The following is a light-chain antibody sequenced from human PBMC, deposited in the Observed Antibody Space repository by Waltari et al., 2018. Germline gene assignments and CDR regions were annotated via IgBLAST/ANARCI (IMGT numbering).Light chain of an antibody. J-gene: IGLJ3*02. CDR2: VNTDGSH. CDR3: QTGGHGTWV. V-gene: IGLV4-69*01. CDR1: RGHSSNA. Sequence: QLVVTHSPSASASLGAPVKLTCTLSRGHSSNAIAWLQQQPQKGPRYLMKVNTDGSHSRGDEIPDRFSGSSSGAERYLTISSLQSEDEADYYCQTGGHGTWVFGGGTKLTVL.